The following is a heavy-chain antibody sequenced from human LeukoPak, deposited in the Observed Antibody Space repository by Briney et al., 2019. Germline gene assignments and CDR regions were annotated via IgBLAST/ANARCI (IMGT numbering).Heavy chain of an antibody. CDR3: ARDLNRGQYGSGSYYNGNNWFDP. CDR2: IYHSGST. V-gene: IGHV4-4*02. Sequence: PSETLSLTCAVSGGSISSNNWWSWVRQPPGKGLEWIGEIYHSGSTSYNPSLKSRVTISVDKSKNQFSLRLSSVTAADTAVYYCARDLNRGQYGSGSYYNGNNWFDPWGQGTLVTVSS. J-gene: IGHJ5*02. D-gene: IGHD3-10*01. CDR1: GGSISSNNW.